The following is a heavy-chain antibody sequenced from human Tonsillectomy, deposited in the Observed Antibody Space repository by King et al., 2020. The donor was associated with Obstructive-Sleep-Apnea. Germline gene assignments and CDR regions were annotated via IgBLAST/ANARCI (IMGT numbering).Heavy chain of an antibody. CDR2: ISYDGSNK. J-gene: IGHJ6*02. Sequence: HVQLVESGGGVVQPGRSLRLSCAASGFSFNSYPIHWVRQAPGKGLDWVAVISYDGSNKYYADSVKGRFTISRDNSHNTLYLQMNNLRPEDTAVYYCARGGGVLRCVKALRYYGMDVWGQGTTVTVSS. CDR1: GFSFNSYP. CDR3: ARGGGVLRCVKALRYYGMDV. D-gene: IGHD2-15*01. V-gene: IGHV3-30*04.